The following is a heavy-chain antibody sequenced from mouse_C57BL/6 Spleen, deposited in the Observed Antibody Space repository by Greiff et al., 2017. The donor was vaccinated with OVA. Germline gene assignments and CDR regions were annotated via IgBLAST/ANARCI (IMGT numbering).Heavy chain of an antibody. V-gene: IGHV1-53*01. CDR1: GYTFTSYW. J-gene: IGHJ2*01. CDR2: INPRDGGT. CDR3: ARSAAVVANFDY. Sequence: QVQLQQPGTELVKPGASVKLSCKASGYTFTSYWMHWVKQRPGQGLEWIGHINPRDGGTNYNEKFKSKATLTVDKSSSTAYMQLSSLTSEDSAVYYGARSAAVVANFDYWGQGTTLTVSS. D-gene: IGHD1-1*01.